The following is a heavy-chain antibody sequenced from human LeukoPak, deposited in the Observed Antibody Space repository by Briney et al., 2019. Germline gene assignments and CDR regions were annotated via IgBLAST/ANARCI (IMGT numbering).Heavy chain of an antibody. CDR2: IFVGSVQT. D-gene: IGHD3-10*01. CDR3: AAGDTLVRGVIIPFAP. Sequence: GASVKVSCMHSGFTLIKSAVQWVRQARRQRMEWVGWIFVGSVQTRYAQKFQERVTITRDMSTSTGFLELSSMRSEDSAVYYCAAGDTLVRGVIIPFAPWGQGTLVTVSS. V-gene: IGHV1-58*01. J-gene: IGHJ5*02. CDR1: GFTLIKSA.